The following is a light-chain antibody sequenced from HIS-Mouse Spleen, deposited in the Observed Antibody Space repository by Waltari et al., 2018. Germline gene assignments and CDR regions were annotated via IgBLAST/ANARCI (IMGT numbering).Light chain of an antibody. CDR2: RNH. J-gene: IGLJ3*02. CDR3: AAWDDSLSGWV. Sequence: QSVLTQPPSASGTPGQRVTIPCSGSSPNLGMNSVYWYQPLPGTAPKLLIDRNHRRPSGVPGRFSGSKSGTSASLAISGLRSEDEADYYCAAWDDSLSGWVFGGGTKLTVL. CDR1: SPNLGMNS. V-gene: IGLV1-47*01.